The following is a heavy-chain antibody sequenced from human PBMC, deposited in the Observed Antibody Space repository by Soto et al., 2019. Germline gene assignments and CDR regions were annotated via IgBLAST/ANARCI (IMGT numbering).Heavy chain of an antibody. J-gene: IGHJ6*02. CDR2: TYYRSKWYN. Sequence: SQTLSLTCAISGDSVSSNSAAWNWIRQSPSRGLEWLGRTYYRSKWYNDYAVSVKSRITINPDTSKNQFSLQPNSVTPEDTAVYYCPRAAMVRGVIIGYYGMDVWGQGTTVAISS. CDR1: GDSVSSNSAA. V-gene: IGHV6-1*01. D-gene: IGHD3-10*01. CDR3: PRAAMVRGVIIGYYGMDV.